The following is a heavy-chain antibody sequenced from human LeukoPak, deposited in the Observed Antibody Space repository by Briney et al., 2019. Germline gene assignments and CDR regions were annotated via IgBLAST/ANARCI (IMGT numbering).Heavy chain of an antibody. CDR3: APENSSGWYAFDI. CDR1: GYTFTGYY. D-gene: IGHD6-19*01. CDR2: INPNSGGT. V-gene: IGHV1-2*02. Sequence: ASVKVSRKSSGYTFTGYYMHWVRQAPGQGLEWMGWINPNSGGTNYAQKFQGRVTMTRDTSINTAYMELSKLRSDDTAVYYCAPENSSGWYAFDIWGQGKMVTVSS. J-gene: IGHJ3*02.